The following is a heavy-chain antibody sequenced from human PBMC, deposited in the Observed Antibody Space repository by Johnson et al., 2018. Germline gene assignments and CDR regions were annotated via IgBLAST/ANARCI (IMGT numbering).Heavy chain of an antibody. V-gene: IGHV3-74*01. CDR1: GFTFTSCA. J-gene: IGHJ4*02. CDR2: INSDGSTT. Sequence: EVQLLESGGGLVKPVGSLRLSCVASGFTFTSCAMTWVRQAPGKGLVWVSRINSDGSTTTYADSVKGRFTISRDNAKNTLYLQMNSLRAEDTAVYYCVRDRVLRGNNYGWAAPDYWGQGTLVTVSS. D-gene: IGHD5-18*01. CDR3: VRDRVLRGNNYGWAAPDY.